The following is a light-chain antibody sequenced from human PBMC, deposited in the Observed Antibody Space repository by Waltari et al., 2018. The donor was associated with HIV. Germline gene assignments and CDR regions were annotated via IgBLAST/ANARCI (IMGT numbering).Light chain of an antibody. V-gene: IGLV1-36*01. J-gene: IGLJ3*02. CDR2: GNS. CDR3: STWDYSLSVWV. CDR1: SNNVGNYA. Sequence: QPALPQEASVSGTVGQKVTLSCSGHSNNVGNYAVAWYQQISHGAPKTVMFGNSLPSGIPDRFSGSKSGTTASLTISGLQPEDEADYYCSTWDYSLSVWVFGGGTKVTVL.